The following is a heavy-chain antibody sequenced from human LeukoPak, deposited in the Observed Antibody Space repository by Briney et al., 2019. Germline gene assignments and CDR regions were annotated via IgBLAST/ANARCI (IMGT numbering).Heavy chain of an antibody. V-gene: IGHV4-39*01. CDR3: ARPSSLLDQNDY. D-gene: IGHD1/OR15-1a*01. CDR1: GGSISSSSYY. J-gene: IGHJ4*02. Sequence: PSETLSLTCTVSGGSISSSSYYWGWIRQPPGKGLEWIGNIYYGGDTYYNPSLHSRVTISLDTSKNQFSLKLSSVTAADTAVYYCARPSSLLDQNDYWGQGTLVTVSS. CDR2: IYYGGDT.